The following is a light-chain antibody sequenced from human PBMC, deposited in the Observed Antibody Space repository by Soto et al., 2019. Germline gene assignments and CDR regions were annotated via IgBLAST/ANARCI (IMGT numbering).Light chain of an antibody. CDR3: SSFAGSNNFPYV. V-gene: IGLV2-8*01. CDR2: EIN. CDR1: SSDVGAYDY. J-gene: IGLJ1*01. Sequence: SALAQPPSASGSPGHSVTISCTGTSSDVGAYDYVSWYQQHPGKAPKLMIYEINKRPSGVPDRFSGSKSGNTASLTVSGLQAEDEADYYCSSFAGSNNFPYVFGTGTKVTVL.